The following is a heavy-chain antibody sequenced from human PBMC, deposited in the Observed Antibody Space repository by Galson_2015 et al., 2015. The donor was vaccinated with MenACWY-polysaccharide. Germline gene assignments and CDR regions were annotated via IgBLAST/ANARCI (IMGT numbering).Heavy chain of an antibody. CDR2: IYYRSKSYN. V-gene: IGHV6-1*01. CDR1: GDSVSSNSAA. Sequence: CAISGDSVSSNSAAWNWIRQSPSRGLEWLGRIYYRSKSYNDYAVSVKSRITTNPDTSKNQFSLQLNSVTPEDTAVYFCARGGSGSLAPNGNAFDVWGQGTMVIVSS. D-gene: IGHD3-22*01. J-gene: IGHJ3*01. CDR3: ARGGSGSLAPNGNAFDV.